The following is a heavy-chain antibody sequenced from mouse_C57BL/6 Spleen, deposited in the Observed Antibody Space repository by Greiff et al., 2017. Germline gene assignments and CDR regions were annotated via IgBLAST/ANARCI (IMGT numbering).Heavy chain of an antibody. CDR1: GYTFTSYW. J-gene: IGHJ2*01. CDR3: ARADYYGSSDY. D-gene: IGHD1-1*01. V-gene: IGHV1-64*01. CDR2: IHPNSGST. Sequence: QVQLQQPGAELVKPGASVKLSCKASGYTFTSYWMHWVKQRPGQGLEWIGMIHPNSGSTNYNEKFKSKATMTVDKSSSTAYMQLSSLPSEDSAVYYCARADYYGSSDYWGQGTTLTVSS.